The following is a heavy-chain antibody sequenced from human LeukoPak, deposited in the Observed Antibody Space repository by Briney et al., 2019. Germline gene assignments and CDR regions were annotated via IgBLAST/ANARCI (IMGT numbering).Heavy chain of an antibody. CDR2: ISSSSSYI. CDR1: GFTFSSNS. J-gene: IGHJ5*02. V-gene: IGHV3-21*01. CDR3: ASSIAAAGFDWFDP. D-gene: IGHD6-13*01. Sequence: PGGSLRLSCAASGFTFSSNSMNWVRQVPGKGLEWVSSISSSSSYIYYADSVKGRFTISRDNAKNSLYLQMNSLRAEDTAVYYCASSIAAAGFDWFDPWGQGTLVTVSS.